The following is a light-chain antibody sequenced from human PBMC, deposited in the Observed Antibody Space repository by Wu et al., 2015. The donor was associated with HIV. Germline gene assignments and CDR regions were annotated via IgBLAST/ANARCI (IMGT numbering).Light chain of an antibody. CDR3: QQSYSTPLT. V-gene: IGKV1-27*01. Sequence: DIQMTQSPSSLSASVGDRISITCRASQDISNYLAWFQQKPGKVPRLLIYSASTLQSGVPSRFSGSGSGTDFTLTISSLQPEDFATYYCQQSYSTPLTFGGGPR. J-gene: IGKJ4*01. CDR2: SAS. CDR1: QDISNY.